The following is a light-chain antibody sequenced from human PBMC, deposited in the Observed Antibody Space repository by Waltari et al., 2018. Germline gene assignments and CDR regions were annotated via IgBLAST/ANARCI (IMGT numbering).Light chain of an antibody. J-gene: IGKJ1*01. CDR3: QQYQTYWT. V-gene: IGKV1-5*03. Sequence: DIQMTQSPPTLSASVGDRVTITCRASQSIDTWLAWYQQKPGKAPKLLIYKASSLQSGVPSRFSGSGSGTEFTLTLSSLQPDDLATYFCQQYQTYWTFGQGTKVEIK. CDR1: QSIDTW. CDR2: KAS.